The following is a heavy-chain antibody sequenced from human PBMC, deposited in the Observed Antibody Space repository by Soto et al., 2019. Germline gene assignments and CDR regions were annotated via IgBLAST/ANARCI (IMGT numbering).Heavy chain of an antibody. J-gene: IGHJ4*02. CDR1: GFTFSNFG. D-gene: IGHD2-8*01. CDR2: VSGGGENT. V-gene: IGHV3-23*01. CDR3: ARDVGNAVSLFDY. Sequence: PGGSLRLSCTGSGFTFSNFGMTWVRQAPGKGLEWVSTVSGGGENTHYADFVEGRFTISRDNSKNAVFLQMSGLRAEDTAIYYCARDVGNAVSLFDYWGQGTLVTVSS.